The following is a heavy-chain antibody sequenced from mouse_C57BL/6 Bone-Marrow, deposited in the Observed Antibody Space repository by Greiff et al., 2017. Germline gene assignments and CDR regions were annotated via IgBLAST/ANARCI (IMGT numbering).Heavy chain of an antibody. CDR1: GYTFTSYW. Sequence: QVQLQQSGAELVKPGASVKLSCKASGYTFTSYWMHWVKQRPGQGLEWIGMIYPNSGSTNYNEKFTSKATLTVDKSSSKAYMQLSSLTSEDSAVYSWARPRRRRDAMDYWGQGTSVTVSS. V-gene: IGHV1-64*01. CDR2: IYPNSGST. J-gene: IGHJ4*01. CDR3: ARPRRRRDAMDY.